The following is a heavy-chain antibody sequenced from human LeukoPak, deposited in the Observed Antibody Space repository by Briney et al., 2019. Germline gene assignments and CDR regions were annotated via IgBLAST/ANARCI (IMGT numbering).Heavy chain of an antibody. CDR1: GGSISSYY. J-gene: IGHJ4*02. CDR3: ARDYCSSTSCKGDFDY. V-gene: IGHV4-4*07. CDR2: IYTSGST. D-gene: IGHD2-2*01. Sequence: SETLSLTCTVSGGSISSYYWSWIRQPAGKGLEWIGRIYTSGSTNYNPSLKSRVTMSVDTSKNQFSLKLSSVTAADTAVYYCARDYCSSTSCKGDFDYWGQGTLVTASS.